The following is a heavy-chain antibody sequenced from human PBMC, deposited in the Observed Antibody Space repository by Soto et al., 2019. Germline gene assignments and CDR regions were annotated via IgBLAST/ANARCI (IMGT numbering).Heavy chain of an antibody. CDR3: AGDSYTYYYDSSGYYYPGRFDP. V-gene: IGHV3-21*01. Sequence: GGSLRLSCAAYGFTFSSYSMNWVRQAPGKGLEWVSSISSSSSYIYYADSVKGRFTISRDNAKNSLYLQMNSLRAEDTAVYYCAGDSYTYYYDSSGYYYPGRFDPWGQGTLVTVSS. CDR2: ISSSSSYI. D-gene: IGHD3-22*01. CDR1: GFTFSSYS. J-gene: IGHJ5*02.